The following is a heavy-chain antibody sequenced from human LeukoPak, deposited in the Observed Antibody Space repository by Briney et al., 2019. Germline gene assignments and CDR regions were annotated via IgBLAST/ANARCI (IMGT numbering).Heavy chain of an antibody. CDR3: ARDSPRGWSMDV. D-gene: IGHD3-10*01. V-gene: IGHV3-7*01. CDR1: GFTFSYYW. J-gene: IGHJ6*03. CDR2: IKLDGSEQ. Sequence: GGSLRLSCAASGFTFSYYWMYWVRQAPGKGLEWVASIKLDGSEQYYLGSVKGRFTISRDNARNSLYLQMNSLRAEDTSMYYCARDSPRGWSMDVWGKGTTVTVSS.